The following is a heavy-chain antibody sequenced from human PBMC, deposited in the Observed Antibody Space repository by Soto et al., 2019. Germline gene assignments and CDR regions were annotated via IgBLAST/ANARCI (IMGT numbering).Heavy chain of an antibody. V-gene: IGHV1-45*02. CDR2: ITPFSGDV. J-gene: IGHJ4*02. Sequence: QMQLVQSGAEVKKTGSTVTVSCKALGNTFPYRYLHWVRQAPGQALEWMGWITPFSGDVHYAQKFQERGTRTRDRSINTADMRMSSRGSEDTAMYYCASGGAGSGPFTWELPDHWGQGTLGTVSA. D-gene: IGHD1-26*01. CDR3: ASGGAGSGPFTWELPDH. CDR1: GNTFPYRY.